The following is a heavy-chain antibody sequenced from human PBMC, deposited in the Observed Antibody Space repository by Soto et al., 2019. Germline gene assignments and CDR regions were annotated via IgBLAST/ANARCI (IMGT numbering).Heavy chain of an antibody. CDR3: ARARHSPSTTRGYNGFDP. J-gene: IGHJ5*02. Sequence: SETLSLTCTVSGGSISSGGYYWSWIRQPPGNGLEWIGYMYYSGSTYYNPSLKSRVTISVDTSKNQFSLKLSSVTAADTAVYYCARARHSPSTTRGYNGFDPWGQGTMVTV. D-gene: IGHD1-1*01. CDR2: MYYSGST. CDR1: GGSISSGGYY. V-gene: IGHV4-30-4*01.